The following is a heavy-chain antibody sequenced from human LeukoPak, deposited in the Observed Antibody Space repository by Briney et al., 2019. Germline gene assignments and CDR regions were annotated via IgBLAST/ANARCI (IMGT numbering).Heavy chain of an antibody. CDR1: GGSISSGGYS. CDR2: IYHSGST. D-gene: IGHD5-18*01. Sequence: SQTLSLTCAVSGGSISSGGYSWSWIRQPPGKGLEWIGYIYHSGSTYYNPSLKSRVTISVDRSRNQFSLKLSSVTAADTAVYYCAREGRGYSYDWGQGTLVTVSS. V-gene: IGHV4-30-2*01. CDR3: AREGRGYSYD. J-gene: IGHJ4*02.